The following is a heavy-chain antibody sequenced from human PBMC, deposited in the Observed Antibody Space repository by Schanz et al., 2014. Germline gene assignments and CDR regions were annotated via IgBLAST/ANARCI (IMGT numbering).Heavy chain of an antibody. V-gene: IGHV4-34*01. D-gene: IGHD1-7*01. Sequence: QVQLQQWGAGLLKPSETLSLTCAFSGGSFSGYWWTWVRQSPGKGLGWVGEVNHGGNTNYNPPLKGRVTVSVDMTKKRFSLRLSSVTAADTAAYYCATWSGTRLFHNWGQGTLVTVSS. CDR2: VNHGGNT. J-gene: IGHJ4*02. CDR3: ATWSGTRLFHN. CDR1: GGSFSGYW.